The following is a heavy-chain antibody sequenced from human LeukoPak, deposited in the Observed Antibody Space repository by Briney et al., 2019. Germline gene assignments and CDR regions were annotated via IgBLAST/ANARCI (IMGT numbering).Heavy chain of an antibody. CDR2: ILYSGTTT. D-gene: IGHD1-26*01. CDR1: GGSISPYY. V-gene: IGHV4-59*08. Sequence: KASETLSLTCTVSGGSISPYYWSWIRQTPGKGLEWIGYILYSGTTTNYNPSLKSRVTISVDTSKNQFSLKLSSVTAADTAVYYCAVGWELLTRWGQGTLVTVSS. J-gene: IGHJ4*02. CDR3: AVGWELLTR.